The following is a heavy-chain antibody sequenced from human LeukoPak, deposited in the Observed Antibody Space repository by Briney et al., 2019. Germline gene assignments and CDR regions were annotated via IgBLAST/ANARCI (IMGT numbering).Heavy chain of an antibody. CDR3: ARDSPYVVVAAIPDY. CDR1: GFMFSSSW. CDR2: IKEDGSDK. Sequence: PGGSLRLSCAASGFMFSSSWMAWVRQAPGKGLEWVANIKEDGSDKNYVDSMKGRFTISRDNAKNSLYLQMNSLRAEDTAVYYCARDSPYVVVAAIPDYWGQGTLVTVSS. J-gene: IGHJ4*02. V-gene: IGHV3-7*01. D-gene: IGHD2-15*01.